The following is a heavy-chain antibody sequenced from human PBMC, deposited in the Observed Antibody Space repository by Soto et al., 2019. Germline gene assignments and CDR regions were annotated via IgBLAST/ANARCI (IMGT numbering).Heavy chain of an antibody. Sequence: QVQMVESGGGVVQPGRSLRLSCAASGFTFSTSGMHWVRQAPGKGLEWVAVVSPDGIIKNYAGSVKGRFTISRDNSRDTLYLEMTSLKPEDTAVYYCAKDVLVGADYWGQGTLVTVSS. D-gene: IGHD1-26*01. CDR3: AKDVLVGADY. CDR1: GFTFSTSG. J-gene: IGHJ4*02. CDR2: VSPDGIIK. V-gene: IGHV3-30*18.